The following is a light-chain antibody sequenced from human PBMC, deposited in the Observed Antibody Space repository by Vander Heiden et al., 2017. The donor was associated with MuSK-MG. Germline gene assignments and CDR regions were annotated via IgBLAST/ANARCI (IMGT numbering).Light chain of an antibody. J-gene: IGLJ1*01. CDR3: QSYDSSLSEV. Sequence: QSVLTHPPSVSGPPGQRVTTSCTGSSSNIGAGYDVRWYQQLPEAAPKLLIYGSSNRPSGVPDRFSGSKSGTSASLAITGLQAEDEADYYCQSYDSSLSEVFGTGTKVTVL. CDR2: GSS. V-gene: IGLV1-40*01. CDR1: SSNIGAGYD.